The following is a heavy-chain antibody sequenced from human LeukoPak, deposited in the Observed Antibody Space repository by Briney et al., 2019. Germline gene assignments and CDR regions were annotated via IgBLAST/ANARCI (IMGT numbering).Heavy chain of an antibody. CDR1: GGSISSGDYY. J-gene: IGHJ5*02. CDR3: ARDNGDRDWFDP. CDR2: IYYSGST. Sequence: PSETLSLTCTVSGGSISSGDYYWSWIRQPPGKGLEWIGYIYYSGSTYYNPSLKSRVTISVDTSKNQFSLKLSSVTAADTAVHYCARDNGDRDWFDPWGQGTLVTVSS. D-gene: IGHD3-10*01. V-gene: IGHV4-30-4*01.